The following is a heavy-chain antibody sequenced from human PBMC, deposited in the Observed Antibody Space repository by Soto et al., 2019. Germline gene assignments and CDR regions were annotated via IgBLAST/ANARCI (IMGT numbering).Heavy chain of an antibody. CDR3: ARNGVVTATYFDY. V-gene: IGHV1-69*02. CDR2: IIPILGIA. CDR1: GGTFSSYS. J-gene: IGHJ4*02. D-gene: IGHD2-21*02. Sequence: ASGKVSCKASGGTFSSYSISWVRQAPGQGLEWMGRIIPILGIANYAQKFQGRVTITADKSTSTAYMELSSLRSEDTVVYYCARNGVVTATYFDYWGQGTQVTVSS.